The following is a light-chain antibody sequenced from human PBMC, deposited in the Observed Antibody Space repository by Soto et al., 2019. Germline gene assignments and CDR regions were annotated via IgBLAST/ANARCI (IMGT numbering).Light chain of an antibody. CDR3: QQRSDWPPLVT. Sequence: EIVLTQSPATLSLSPGERATLSCRASRSVSRLLAWYQQKPGQAPRLLIYDASKRATGIPPRFSGSGSGTDCTLTISGLEPEDFAVYYCQQRSDWPPLVTFGGGTKVEIK. CDR1: RSVSRL. V-gene: IGKV3-11*01. J-gene: IGKJ4*01. CDR2: DAS.